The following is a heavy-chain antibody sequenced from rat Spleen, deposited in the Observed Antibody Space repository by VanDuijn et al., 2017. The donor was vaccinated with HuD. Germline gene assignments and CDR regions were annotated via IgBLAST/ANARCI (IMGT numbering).Heavy chain of an antibody. CDR1: GFTFNNHW. J-gene: IGHJ1*01. Sequence: EVQLVESGGGLVQPGRSLKLSCAASGFTFNNHWMNWIRQAPGKGLEWVASITNLGGSIFYQDSVKGRFTISRDNAKNTQYLQMDSLSSEDTATYYCARDYSNYFPYWYFDFWGPGTMVTVSS. CDR3: ARDYSNYFPYWYFDF. CDR2: ITNLGGSI. V-gene: IGHV5-31*01. D-gene: IGHD1-2*01.